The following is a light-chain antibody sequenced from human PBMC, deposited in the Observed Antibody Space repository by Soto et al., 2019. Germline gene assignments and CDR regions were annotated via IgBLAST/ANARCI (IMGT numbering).Light chain of an antibody. J-gene: IGLJ1*01. CDR1: NSDVGGYDY. CDR2: EVS. V-gene: IGLV2-14*01. CDR3: SSYTSRTTLYV. Sequence: QSALTQPASVSGSPGKSITISCTGTNSDVGGYDYVSWYQQHPGKAPKLIIYEVSNRPSGVSNRFSGSKSGNTASLTISGLQAEDEADYHCSSYTSRTTLYVFGTGTKVTVL.